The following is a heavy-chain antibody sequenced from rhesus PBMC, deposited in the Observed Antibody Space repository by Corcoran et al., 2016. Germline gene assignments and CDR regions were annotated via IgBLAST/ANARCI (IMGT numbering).Heavy chain of an antibody. CDR2: IPPYNGND. CDR3: ARAQGIEIAY. J-gene: IGHJ4*01. V-gene: IGHV1-1*01. Sequence: QVQLVQSGAEIKQPGASVKLSCKASGYIFTSYYMHWVRQAPGQGLEWIMVIPPYNGNDSYAQNFQGRCTITTATSTRTGYMELSSLRSEDTAVYYCARAQGIEIAYWGQGVLVTVSS. CDR1: GYIFTSYY. D-gene: IGHD5-42*01.